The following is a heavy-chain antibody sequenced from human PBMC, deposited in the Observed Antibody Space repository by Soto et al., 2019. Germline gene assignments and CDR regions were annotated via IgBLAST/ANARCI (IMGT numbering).Heavy chain of an antibody. V-gene: IGHV1-69*06. CDR1: GGTFSSYA. J-gene: IGHJ6*02. CDR2: IIPIFGTA. Sequence: QVQLVQSGAEVKKPGSSVKVSCKASGGTFSSYAISWVRQAPGQGLEWMGGIIPIFGTANYAQKFQGRVTITADKSTSTAYMELSSLRSEDTAVYYCAGGGVDTAMDNYYYYGMDVWGQGTTVTVSS. D-gene: IGHD5-18*01. CDR3: AGGGVDTAMDNYYYYGMDV.